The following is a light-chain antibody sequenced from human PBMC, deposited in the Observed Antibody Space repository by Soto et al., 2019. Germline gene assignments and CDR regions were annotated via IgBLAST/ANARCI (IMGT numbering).Light chain of an antibody. J-gene: IGKJ1*01. CDR3: QQYNTHSGT. CDR2: DAS. V-gene: IGKV1-5*01. CDR1: QTVNAW. Sequence: DIQMTQSPSTLSASLGDRVTITCRASQTVNAWLAWYQHKPGKAPKPLIYDASILESGVPARFSGSGSGTEFILTISSLQPDDVGIYYCQQYNTHSGTFGQGTKVEIK.